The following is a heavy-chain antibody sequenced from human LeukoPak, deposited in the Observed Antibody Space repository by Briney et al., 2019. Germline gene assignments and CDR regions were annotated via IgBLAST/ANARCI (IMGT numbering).Heavy chain of an antibody. D-gene: IGHD3-10*01. CDR1: TYTFTSYG. V-gene: IGHV1-18*01. J-gene: IGHJ3*02. CDR2: ISAYNGNT. CDR3: ARGFTHRMYYSAGGDAFDI. Sequence: ASVKVSCKASTYTFTSYGASWVRQAPGQGLEWMGWISAYNGNTNYTQKFQGRVTMTTDTSTSTAYMELRSLRSDDTAVYYCARGFTHRMYYSAGGDAFDIWGQGTMVTASS.